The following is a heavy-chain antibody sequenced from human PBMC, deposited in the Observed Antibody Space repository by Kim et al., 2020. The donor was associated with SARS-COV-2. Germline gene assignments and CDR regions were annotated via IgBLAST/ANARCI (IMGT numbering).Heavy chain of an antibody. V-gene: IGHV3-49*03. D-gene: IGHD3-10*01. CDR2: IRSKAYSWAA. J-gene: IGHJ5*02. CDR1: GFTFGDYA. Sequence: GGSLRLSCTASGFTFGDYAMSWFRQAPGKGLEWVGFIRSKAYSWAAEDAASVKGRFTISRDDCKSIAYLQMKSLKTGDAAVYYCTRGGYGSGSFNWFDPCRQGTLVTVSS. CDR3: TRGGYGSGSFNWFDP.